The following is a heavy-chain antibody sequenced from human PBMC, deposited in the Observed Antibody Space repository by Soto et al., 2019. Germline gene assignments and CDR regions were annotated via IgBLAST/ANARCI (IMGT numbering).Heavy chain of an antibody. CDR2: IRSKAYGGTT. D-gene: IGHD2-2*01. Sequence: RLSCTASGFTFGDYAMSWFRQAPGKGLEWVGFIRSKAYGGTTEYAASVKGRFTISRDDSKSIAYLQMNSLKTEDTAVYYCTGEKYAHDAFDIWGQGTMVTVPS. V-gene: IGHV3-49*03. CDR1: GFTFGDYA. CDR3: TGEKYAHDAFDI. J-gene: IGHJ3*02.